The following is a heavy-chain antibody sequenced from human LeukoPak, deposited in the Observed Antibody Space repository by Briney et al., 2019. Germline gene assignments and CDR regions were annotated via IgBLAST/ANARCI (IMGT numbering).Heavy chain of an antibody. V-gene: IGHV3-23*01. D-gene: IGHD2-15*01. Sequence: GGSLRLSCAASGFTFSNYALSWVRQAPGKGLEWVSDISGSGGSTYYADSVKGRFTISRDNSKNTLYLQMNSLRAEDTAVYYCARDNGFAGVVVAAHFDYWGQGTLVTVSS. CDR1: GFTFSNYA. CDR3: ARDNGFAGVVVAAHFDY. CDR2: ISGSGGST. J-gene: IGHJ4*02.